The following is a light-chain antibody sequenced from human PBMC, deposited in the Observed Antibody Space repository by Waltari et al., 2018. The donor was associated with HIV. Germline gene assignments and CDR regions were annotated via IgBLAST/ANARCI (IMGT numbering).Light chain of an antibody. V-gene: IGLV1-44*01. CDR3: AAWEDSLNGPNYV. J-gene: IGLJ1*01. CDR1: SSNIGSKT. Sequence: QSVLTQPPSASGAPGQSVIISCSGSSSNIGSKTVNWYRQLPGTAPKLLIYSNNQRPSGVPDRFSGSKSGTSASLAISGLQSGDEADYYCAAWEDSLNGPNYVFGSGT. CDR2: SNN.